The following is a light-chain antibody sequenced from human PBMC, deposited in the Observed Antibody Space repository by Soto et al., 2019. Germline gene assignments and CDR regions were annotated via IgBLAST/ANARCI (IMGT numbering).Light chain of an antibody. J-gene: IGLJ3*02. CDR1: ASNIGSQP. V-gene: IGLV1-44*01. CDR2: RNT. Sequence: QSVLTQPPSASGTPGQGVTLSCSGSASNIGSQPVSWYQHLPGTAPKLLISRNTERPSGVPDRFSGYKSGTSAALAISGLQSEDEGDYYCAAWDDSLDAWLFGGGTKVTVL. CDR3: AAWDDSLDAWL.